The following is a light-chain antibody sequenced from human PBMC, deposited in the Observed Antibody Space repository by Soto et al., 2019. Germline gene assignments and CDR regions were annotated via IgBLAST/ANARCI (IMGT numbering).Light chain of an antibody. J-gene: IGLJ2*01. CDR1: SSNIGRSY. Sequence: QSVLTQPPSASGTPGQRVTISCSGSSSNIGRSYVFWYKQLPGTAPRLLIYRNNQRPSGVHDRFAGSKSGTGASLAISGLRSDDEAVYYCAAWDDSRSGVVFGGGTKLTVL. CDR3: AAWDDSRSGVV. V-gene: IGLV1-47*01. CDR2: RNN.